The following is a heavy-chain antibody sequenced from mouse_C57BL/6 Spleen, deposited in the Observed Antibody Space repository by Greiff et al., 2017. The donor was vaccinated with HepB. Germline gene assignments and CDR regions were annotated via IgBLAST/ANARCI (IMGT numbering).Heavy chain of an antibody. D-gene: IGHD3-3*01. Sequence: QVQLQQSGAELVRPGASVTLSCKASGYTFTDYEMHWVKQTPVHGLEWIGAIDPETGGTAYNQKFKGKAILTADKSSSTAYMELRSLTSEDSAVYYCTRGHRWGGDYFDYWGQGTTLTVSS. CDR1: GYTFTDYE. J-gene: IGHJ2*01. CDR3: TRGHRWGGDYFDY. V-gene: IGHV1-15*01. CDR2: IDPETGGT.